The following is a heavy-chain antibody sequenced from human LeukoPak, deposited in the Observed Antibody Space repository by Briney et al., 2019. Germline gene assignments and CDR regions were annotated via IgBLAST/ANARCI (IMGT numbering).Heavy chain of an antibody. CDR2: ISGSGDST. CDR3: AKGRSGVVVAALNY. Sequence: PGGSLTLSCAASGFTFSSYAMSWVRQAPGKGLEWVSTISGSGDSTYYTDSVKGRFTISRDNSKNTLYLQMNSLRADDTAVYYCAKGRSGVVVAALNYWGQGTPVTVSS. J-gene: IGHJ4*02. CDR1: GFTFSSYA. D-gene: IGHD2-15*01. V-gene: IGHV3-23*01.